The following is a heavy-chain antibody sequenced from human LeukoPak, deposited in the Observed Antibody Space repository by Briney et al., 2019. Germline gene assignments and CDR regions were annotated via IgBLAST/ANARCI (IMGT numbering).Heavy chain of an antibody. CDR2: IYYSGST. V-gene: IGHV4-59*01. J-gene: IGHJ4*02. Sequence: SETLSLTCTVSGGSISSYYWSWIRQPPGKGLEWIGYIYYSGSTNYNPSLKSRVTTSVDTSKNQFSLKLSSVTAADTAVYYCARDSSSTYYFDYWGQGTLVTVSS. CDR1: GGSISSYY. D-gene: IGHD6-13*01. CDR3: ARDSSSTYYFDY.